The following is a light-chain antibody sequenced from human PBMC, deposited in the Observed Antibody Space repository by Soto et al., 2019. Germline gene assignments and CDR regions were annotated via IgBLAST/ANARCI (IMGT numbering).Light chain of an antibody. V-gene: IGKV3-15*01. CDR1: ESVFSN. J-gene: IGKJ1*01. Sequence: EIVMTQSQATLSVSPGEIAILSCRASESVFSNLAWYQQKPGQAPRLLIYGASTRATGIPAKFSGSGSETEFTLTISSLQSDDFAVYSCQQYNDWPTFGQGTKVDI. CDR2: GAS. CDR3: QQYNDWPT.